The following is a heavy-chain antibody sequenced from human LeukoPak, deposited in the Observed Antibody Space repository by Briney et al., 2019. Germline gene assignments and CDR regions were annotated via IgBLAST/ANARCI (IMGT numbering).Heavy chain of an antibody. V-gene: IGHV1-24*01. CDR1: GYTLTELS. J-gene: IGHJ4*02. CDR2: FDPEDGET. Sequence: ASVKVSCKVSGYTLTELSMHWVRQAPGKGLEWMGDFDPEDGETIYAQKFQGRVTMTEDTSTDTAYMELSSLRSEDTAVYYCATPGRGVANPKPFDYWGQGTLVTVSS. D-gene: IGHD5-12*01. CDR3: ATPGRGVANPKPFDY.